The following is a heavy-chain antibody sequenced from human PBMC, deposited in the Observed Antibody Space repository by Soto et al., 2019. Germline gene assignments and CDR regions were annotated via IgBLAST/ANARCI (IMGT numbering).Heavy chain of an antibody. J-gene: IGHJ5*02. V-gene: IGHV4-39*01. CDR2: IYYSGST. Sequence: SETLSLTCTVSGGSISSSSYYWGWIRQPPGKGLEWIGSIYYSGSTYYNPSLKSRVTISVDTSKNQFSLKLSSVTAADTAVYYCAGKYYDILTGYSGWFDPWGQGTLVTVSS. CDR3: AGKYYDILTGYSGWFDP. D-gene: IGHD3-9*01. CDR1: GGSISSSSYY.